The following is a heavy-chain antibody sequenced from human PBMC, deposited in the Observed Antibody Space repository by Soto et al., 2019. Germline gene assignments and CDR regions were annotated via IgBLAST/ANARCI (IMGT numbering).Heavy chain of an antibody. CDR1: GFTFSNYA. CDR2: ISGSDDDT. D-gene: IGHD6-19*01. CDR3: AKPLYSSGWAAFDC. J-gene: IGHJ4*02. V-gene: IGHV3-23*01. Sequence: PGGSLRLSCAASGFTFSNYAMSWVRQAPGKGLEWVSAISGSDDDTYYADSVKGRFTISRDNSKNTLYLQVSSLRAEDTALYYCAKPLYSSGWAAFDCWGQGSLVTVSS.